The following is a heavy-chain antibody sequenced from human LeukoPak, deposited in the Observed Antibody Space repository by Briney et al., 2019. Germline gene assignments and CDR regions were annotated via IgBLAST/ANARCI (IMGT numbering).Heavy chain of an antibody. CDR2: INPNSGGT. D-gene: IGHD5-24*01. Sequence: VASVKVSCKASGYTFTSYGISWVRQAPGQGLEWMGRINPNSGGTNYAQKFQGRVTMTRDTSISTAYMELSRLRSDGTAVYYCARVGGRDGYNYDYWGQGTLVTVSS. CDR1: GYTFTSYG. J-gene: IGHJ4*02. CDR3: ARVGGRDGYNYDY. V-gene: IGHV1-2*06.